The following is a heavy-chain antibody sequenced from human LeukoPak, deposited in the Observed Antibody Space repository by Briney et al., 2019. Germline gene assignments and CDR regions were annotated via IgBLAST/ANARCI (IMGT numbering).Heavy chain of an antibody. CDR1: GGSISSSSYY. V-gene: IGHV4-39*07. Sequence: SETLSLTCTVSGGSISSSSYYRGWIRQPPGKGLEWIGSIYYSGSTYYNPSLKSRVTISVDTSKNQFSLKLSSVTAVDTAVYYCAKDMLASSALEYWGRGTLVTVSS. CDR2: IYYSGST. D-gene: IGHD3-16*01. CDR3: AKDMLASSALEY. J-gene: IGHJ4*02.